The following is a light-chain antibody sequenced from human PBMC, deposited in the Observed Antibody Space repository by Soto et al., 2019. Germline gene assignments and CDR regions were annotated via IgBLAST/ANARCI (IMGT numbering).Light chain of an antibody. V-gene: IGKV1-6*01. CDR2: ATA. Sequence: AIQMTQSPSSLSASVGDRVTISCRASQGIRDDLAWFQQKPGKAPKVLIYATANLQSGVPSRFSGSGSGTDFTLTISSLQPEDFATYYCLQHYDFPPTCGQGTKVEIK. CDR3: LQHYDFPPT. CDR1: QGIRDD. J-gene: IGKJ1*01.